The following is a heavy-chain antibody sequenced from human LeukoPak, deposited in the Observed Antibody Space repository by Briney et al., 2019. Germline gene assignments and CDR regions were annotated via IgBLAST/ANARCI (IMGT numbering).Heavy chain of an antibody. Sequence: GGSLRLSCAASGFTFSSYAMSWVRQAPGKGLEWVSAISGSGGSTYYADSVKGRFTISRDNSKNTLYLQMNSLRAEDTAVYYCALIPGGSWAFDYWGQGTLVTVSS. V-gene: IGHV3-23*01. CDR3: ALIPGGSWAFDY. CDR2: ISGSGGST. J-gene: IGHJ4*02. CDR1: GFTFSSYA. D-gene: IGHD6-13*01.